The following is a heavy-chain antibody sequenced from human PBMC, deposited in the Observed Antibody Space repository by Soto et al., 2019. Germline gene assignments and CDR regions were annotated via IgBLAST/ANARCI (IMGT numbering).Heavy chain of an antibody. V-gene: IGHV4-59*01. D-gene: IGHD3-22*01. CDR2: IYYSGST. J-gene: IGHJ6*02. Sequence: SETLSLTCTVSGGSISSYYWSWIRQPPGKGLEWFGYIYYSGSTNYNPSLKSRVTISVDTSKNQFSLKLSSVTAADTAVYYCARDLLDYYDSSGNYYYYGMDVWGQGTTVTVSS. CDR1: GGSISSYY. CDR3: ARDLLDYYDSSGNYYYYGMDV.